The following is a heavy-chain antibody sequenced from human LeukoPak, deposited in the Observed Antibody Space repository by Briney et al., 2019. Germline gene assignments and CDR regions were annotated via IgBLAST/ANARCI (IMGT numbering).Heavy chain of an antibody. Sequence: GGSLRLSCAASGFTFKNSWMNWVRQAPGKGLEWVGRIKSRDDGGTTEFAATVKGRFTISRDDSKNTLSLQMNILKLRDTAVYYCYCFKSGDAFDTWGRGTMVTVSP. V-gene: IGHV3-15*01. D-gene: IGHD1-26*01. J-gene: IGHJ3*02. CDR2: IKSRDDGGTT. CDR3: YCFKSGDAFDT. CDR1: GFTFKNSW.